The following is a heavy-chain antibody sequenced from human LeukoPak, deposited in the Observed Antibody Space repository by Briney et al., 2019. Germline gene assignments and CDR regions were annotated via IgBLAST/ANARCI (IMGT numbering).Heavy chain of an antibody. Sequence: GGSLRLSCTTSGFAFSSHTMIWVRQTPGKGLEWVSAISGSGGSTYYVDSVKGRFTISRDNSKNTLYLQMNSLRAEDTAVYFCAKGFRIAVTGPPDYWGQGTLVTVSP. D-gene: IGHD6-19*01. J-gene: IGHJ4*02. CDR3: AKGFRIAVTGPPDY. CDR1: GFAFSSHT. V-gene: IGHV3-23*01. CDR2: ISGSGGST.